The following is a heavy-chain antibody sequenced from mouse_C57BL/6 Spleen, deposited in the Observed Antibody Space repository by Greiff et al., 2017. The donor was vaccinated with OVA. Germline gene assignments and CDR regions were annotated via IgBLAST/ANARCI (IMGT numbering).Heavy chain of an antibody. CDR2: INPNNGGT. D-gene: IGHD2-2*01. Sequence: VQLKQSGPELVKPGASVKIPCKASGYTFTDYNMDWVKQSHGKSLEWIGDINPNNGGTIDNQKFKGKATLTVDKSSSTAYMELRSLTSEDTAVYYCERWQGYDDLYYAMDYWGEGTSVTGS. J-gene: IGHJ4*01. V-gene: IGHV1-18*01. CDR1: GYTFTDYN. CDR3: ERWQGYDDLYYAMDY.